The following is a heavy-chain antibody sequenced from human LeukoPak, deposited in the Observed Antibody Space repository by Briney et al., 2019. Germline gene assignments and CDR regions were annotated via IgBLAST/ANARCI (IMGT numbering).Heavy chain of an antibody. V-gene: IGHV4-59*01. Sequence: SETLSLTCSVSGGSISSYYWSWIRQPPGKGLEWIGYIYYSGSTNYNPSLKSRVTISVDTSKNQFSLKLSSVTAADTAVYYCASGRGLRRYWYFDLWGRGTLVTVSS. D-gene: IGHD3-10*01. CDR2: IYYSGST. CDR1: GGSISSYY. J-gene: IGHJ2*01. CDR3: ASGRGLRRYWYFDL.